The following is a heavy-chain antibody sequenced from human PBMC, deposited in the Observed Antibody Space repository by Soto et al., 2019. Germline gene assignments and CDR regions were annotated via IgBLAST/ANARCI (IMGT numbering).Heavy chain of an antibody. CDR1: GGTFSSYA. V-gene: IGHV1-69*13. CDR3: ASGSSRVPAVAEYYYYYGMDV. D-gene: IGHD2-2*01. Sequence: SVKVSCKASGGTFSSYAISWVRQAPGQGLEWMGGIIPIFGTANYAQKFQGRVTITADESTSTAYMELSSLRSEDTAVHYCASGSSRVPAVAEYYYYYGMDVWGQGTTVTVSS. CDR2: IIPIFGTA. J-gene: IGHJ6*02.